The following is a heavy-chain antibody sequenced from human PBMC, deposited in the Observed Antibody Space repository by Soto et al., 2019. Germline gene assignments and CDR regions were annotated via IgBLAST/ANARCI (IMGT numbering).Heavy chain of an antibody. CDR3: AKEGTTGWYHY. CDR1: GFTFSTYV. J-gene: IGHJ4*02. D-gene: IGHD6-19*01. V-gene: IGHV3-30-3*01. Sequence: SLRQSCSPSGFTFSTYVMHWVRQVAGKGLERVAVISADGSNRFHAASVKGRFTISRDNSKNTLYLQINCLRSDDTAVYYCAKEGTTGWYHYWGQGT. CDR2: ISADGSNR.